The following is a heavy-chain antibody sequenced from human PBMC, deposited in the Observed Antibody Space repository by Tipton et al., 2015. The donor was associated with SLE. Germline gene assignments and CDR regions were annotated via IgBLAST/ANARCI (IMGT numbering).Heavy chain of an antibody. D-gene: IGHD2-2*01. CDR3: AREMVVVPAAMYYYYGMDV. J-gene: IGHJ6*02. V-gene: IGHV3-48*01. CDR1: GFTFNSYS. CDR2: ISGSSNTI. Sequence: SLRLSCAASGFTFNSYSMNWVRQAPGKGLEWVSYISGSSNTIYYADSVKGRFIISRDNAKNSLYLQLNSLRAEDTAVYYCAREMVVVPAAMYYYYGMDVWGQGTTVTVSS.